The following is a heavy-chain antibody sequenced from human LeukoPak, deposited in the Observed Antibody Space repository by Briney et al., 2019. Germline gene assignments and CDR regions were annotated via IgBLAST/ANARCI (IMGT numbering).Heavy chain of an antibody. CDR2: INPNSGGT. D-gene: IGHD2-21*01. J-gene: IGHJ5*02. V-gene: IGHV1-2*02. CDR3: ARADRLHGGPYLIGP. Sequence: ASVKVSCKPSGYSFTDYYMHWVRQAPGQGLEWMGWINPNSGGTSSAQKFQGRVTMTRDTSITTVYMEVSWLTSDDPAIYYCARADRLHGGPYLIGPWGQGTLVTVSS. CDR1: GYSFTDYY.